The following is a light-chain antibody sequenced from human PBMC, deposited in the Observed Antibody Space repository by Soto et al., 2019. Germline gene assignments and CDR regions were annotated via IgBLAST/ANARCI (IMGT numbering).Light chain of an antibody. CDR3: YSYAGRGGV. CDR2: EVS. J-gene: IGLJ2*01. V-gene: IGLV2-23*02. Sequence: QSALIQPASVSGSPGQSITISCTGTNSDVGSHNLVSWYQQHPGKAPKLMIYEVSKRPSGVSNRFSGSKSGNTASLTISGLQAEDEAGYYCYSYAGRGGVFGGGTKVTVL. CDR1: NSDVGSHNL.